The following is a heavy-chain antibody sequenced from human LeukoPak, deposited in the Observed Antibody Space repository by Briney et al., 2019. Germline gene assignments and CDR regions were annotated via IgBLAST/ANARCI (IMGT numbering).Heavy chain of an antibody. CDR1: GGTFSSYA. D-gene: IGHD4-17*01. CDR3: ARESATVTSPHSD. Sequence: GASVKVCCKASGGTFSSYAISWVRQAPGQGLEWMGRIIPILGIANYAQKFQGRVTITADKSTSTAYMELSSLRSGDTAVYYCARESATVTSPHSDWGQGTLVTVSS. J-gene: IGHJ4*02. CDR2: IIPILGIA. V-gene: IGHV1-69*04.